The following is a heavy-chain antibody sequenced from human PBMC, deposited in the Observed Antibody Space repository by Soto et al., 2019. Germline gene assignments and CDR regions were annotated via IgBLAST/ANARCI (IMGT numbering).Heavy chain of an antibody. Sequence: PGGSLRRSCAVSGFTFSSYSMNWIRQAPGKGLEWVSYITSSSSTIYYTDSVKGRFTISRDNAKNSLYLQMNSLRAEDTAVYYCARGYDSGGYYPDYWGQGTMVTVSS. CDR1: GFTFSSYS. CDR3: ARGYDSGGYYPDY. J-gene: IGHJ4*02. V-gene: IGHV3-48*01. D-gene: IGHD3-22*01. CDR2: ITSSSSTI.